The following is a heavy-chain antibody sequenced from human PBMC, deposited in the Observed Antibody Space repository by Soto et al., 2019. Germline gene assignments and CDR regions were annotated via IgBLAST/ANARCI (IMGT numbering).Heavy chain of an antibody. J-gene: IGHJ4*02. V-gene: IGHV3-23*01. D-gene: IGHD1-1*01. Sequence: PGGSLRLSCAASGFTFSSYAMSWVRQAPGTGLEWVSAISGSGGSTYYADSVKGRFTISRDNSKNTLYLQMNSLRAEDTDVYYCAKFREGTTGTPDRFDYWGQGTLVTVS. CDR3: AKFREGTTGTPDRFDY. CDR2: ISGSGGST. CDR1: GFTFSSYA.